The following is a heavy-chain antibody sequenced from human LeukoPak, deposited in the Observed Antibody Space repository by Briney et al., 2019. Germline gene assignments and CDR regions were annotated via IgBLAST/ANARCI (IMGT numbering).Heavy chain of an antibody. J-gene: IGHJ5*02. CDR2: IYPGDSDT. CDR1: GSSFTSYW. Sequence: GASLKISCKGSGSSFTSYWIGWVRQMPGKGLEGMGIIYPGDSDTRYSPSFQGQVTISADKSISTAYLQWSSLKASDTAMYYCARRQGQQLADNWFDPWGQGTLVTVSS. CDR3: ARRQGQQLADNWFDP. V-gene: IGHV5-51*01. D-gene: IGHD6-13*01.